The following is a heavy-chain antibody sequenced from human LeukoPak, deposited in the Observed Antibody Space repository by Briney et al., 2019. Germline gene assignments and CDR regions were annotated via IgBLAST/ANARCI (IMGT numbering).Heavy chain of an antibody. J-gene: IGHJ4*02. CDR1: GFTFSSNY. Sequence: GSLRLSCAASGFTFSSNYMNWVRQAPGRGLEWLSVIYSGGNTYYADSVKGRFTISRDNSKNTLYLPMNSLRAEDTAVYYCARESTTDGDFWGQGTLVTVSS. V-gene: IGHV3-53*01. CDR3: ARESTTDGDF. D-gene: IGHD7-27*01. CDR2: IYSGGNT.